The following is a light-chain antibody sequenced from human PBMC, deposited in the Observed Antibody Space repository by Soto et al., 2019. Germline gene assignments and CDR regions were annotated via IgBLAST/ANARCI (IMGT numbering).Light chain of an antibody. Sequence: SSELTQPPSVSVSPGQTASITCSGDKLGDKYACWYQQKPGQSPVLVIYQDSKRPSGIPERFSGSNSGNTATLTISGTQAMDEADYYCQAWDSSTGVFGGGTTVTVL. CDR3: QAWDSSTGV. CDR2: QDS. J-gene: IGLJ2*01. V-gene: IGLV3-1*01. CDR1: KLGDKY.